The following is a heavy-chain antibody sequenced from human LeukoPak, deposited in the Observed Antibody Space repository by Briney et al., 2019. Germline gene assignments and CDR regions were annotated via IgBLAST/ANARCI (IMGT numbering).Heavy chain of an antibody. J-gene: IGHJ4*02. CDR3: VRAGYYGSGTYDY. Sequence: PGGSLRLSCAASGFTFDSYEINWVRQAPGKGLEYVSYISGSGTTIYYADSVNGRLTISRDNAKNSVYLEMNSLRVEDTAVYYCVRAGYYGSGTYDYWGQGALVTVSS. V-gene: IGHV3-48*03. CDR1: GFTFDSYE. CDR2: ISGSGTTI. D-gene: IGHD3-10*01.